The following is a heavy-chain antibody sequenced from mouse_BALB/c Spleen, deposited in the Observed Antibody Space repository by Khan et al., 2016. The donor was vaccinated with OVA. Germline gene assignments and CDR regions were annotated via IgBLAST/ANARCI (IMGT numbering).Heavy chain of an antibody. Sequence: VQLQQSGAELVRPGALVKLSCKAAGFNITDYYIHWVKQRPEQGLEWIGWIDPENGNTIYDPKFQGKASITADTSSNTAYLQLSSLTSEDTACYYCTRRDYEAMDYWGQGTSVTVSA. V-gene: IGHV14-1*02. CDR2: IDPENGNT. J-gene: IGHJ4*01. CDR3: TRRDYEAMDY. D-gene: IGHD2-4*01. CDR1: GFNITDYY.